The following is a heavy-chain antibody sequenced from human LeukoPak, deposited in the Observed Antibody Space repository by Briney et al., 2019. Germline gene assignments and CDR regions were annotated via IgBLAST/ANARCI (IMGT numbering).Heavy chain of an antibody. V-gene: IGHV3-21*01. CDR2: ISSGSSYI. CDR1: GFTFSGYW. Sequence: AGGSLRLSCAASGFTFSGYWMHWVRQAPGKGLEWVSAISSGSSYIYYADSVKGRFTISRDNAKNSLYLQMNSLRAEDTAVYYCARDLELVGDIATIYYYYYMDVWGKGTTVTVSS. CDR3: ARDLELVGDIATIYYYYYMDV. J-gene: IGHJ6*03. D-gene: IGHD6-6*01.